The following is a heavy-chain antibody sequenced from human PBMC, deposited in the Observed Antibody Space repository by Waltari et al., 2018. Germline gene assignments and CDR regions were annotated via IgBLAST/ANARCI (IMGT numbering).Heavy chain of an antibody. CDR1: GFTFSRFG. Sequence: QVQLVESGGGVVQPGRSLRLSCAASGFTFSRFGMHWVRKAPGKGLGWVAVIWHDGSNEYDVDSVKGRFTISRDNSKNTLYLQMNSLRAEDSAVYYCASQSTTLFDYWGQGTLVTVSS. V-gene: IGHV3-33*01. CDR2: IWHDGSNE. CDR3: ASQSTTLFDY. J-gene: IGHJ4*02. D-gene: IGHD2-15*01.